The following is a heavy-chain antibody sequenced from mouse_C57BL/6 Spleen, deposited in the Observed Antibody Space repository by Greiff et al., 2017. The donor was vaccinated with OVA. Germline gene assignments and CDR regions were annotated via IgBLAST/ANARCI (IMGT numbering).Heavy chain of an antibody. CDR3: ARWPDYFDY. CDR2: INPSTGGT. J-gene: IGHJ2*01. V-gene: IGHV1-42*01. Sequence: EVQLQQSGPELVKPGASVKISCKASGYSFTGYYMNWVKQSPEKSLEWIGEINPSTGGTTYNQKFKAKATLTVDKSSSTAYMQLKSLTSEDSAVYYCARWPDYFDYWGEGTTLTVSS. CDR1: GYSFTGYY.